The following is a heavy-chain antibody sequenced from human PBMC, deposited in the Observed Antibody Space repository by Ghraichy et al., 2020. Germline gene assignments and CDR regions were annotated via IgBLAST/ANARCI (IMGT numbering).Heavy chain of an antibody. D-gene: IGHD3-10*01. CDR1: GFTFSSYS. Sequence: GGSLRLSCAASGFTFSSYSMNWVRQAPGKGLEWVSSISSSSSYIYYADSVKGRFTISRDNSKNSLYLQMNSLRAEDTAVYYCARDWEFYYGSGRTFDYWGQGTLVTVSS. V-gene: IGHV3-21*01. CDR3: ARDWEFYYGSGRTFDY. CDR2: ISSSSSYI. J-gene: IGHJ4*02.